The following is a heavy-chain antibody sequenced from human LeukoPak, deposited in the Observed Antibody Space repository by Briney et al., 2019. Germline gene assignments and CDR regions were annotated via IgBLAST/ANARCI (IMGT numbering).Heavy chain of an antibody. Sequence: GSLRLSCAASGLTFSSYAMSWVRQAPGKGLEWVSAISGSGGSTYYADSVKGRFTISRDNSKNTLYLQMNSLRSEDTAVYYCASLGSGSSRIIDFDYWGQGTLVTVSS. CDR3: ASLGSGSSRIIDFDY. CDR2: ISGSGGST. D-gene: IGHD3-10*01. J-gene: IGHJ4*02. CDR1: GLTFSSYA. V-gene: IGHV3-23*01.